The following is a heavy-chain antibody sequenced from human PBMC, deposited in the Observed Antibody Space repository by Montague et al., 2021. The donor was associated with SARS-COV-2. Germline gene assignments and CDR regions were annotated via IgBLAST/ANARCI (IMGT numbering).Heavy chain of an antibody. CDR1: GFTFSSYA. CDR3: ARALTVVSPTHFDY. CDR2: ISYDGSNK. V-gene: IGHV3-30*04. Sequence: SLRLSCAASGFTFSSYAMHWVRQAPGKGLEWVAVISYDGSNKYYADSVKGRFTISRDNSKNTLYLQMNTLRAEDTAVYYCARALTVVSPTHFDYWGQGTLVTVSS. D-gene: IGHD2-15*01. J-gene: IGHJ4*02.